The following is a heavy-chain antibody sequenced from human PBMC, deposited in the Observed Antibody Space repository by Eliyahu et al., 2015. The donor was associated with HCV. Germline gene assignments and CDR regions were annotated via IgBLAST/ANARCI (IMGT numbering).Heavy chain of an antibody. CDR3: AHTPLAYYFDY. D-gene: IGHD2-21*01. CDR2: IYGDXDK. Sequence: QITLKESGPPLVKPTQTLTLTCTFSGFPLXSSEVGVGWIRQXPGKALEWLAVIYGDXDKHYSPSLKTRLTITKDTSKNQVVLTVTNMDPVDTATYFCAHTPLAYYFDYWGRGTLVTVSS. J-gene: IGHJ4*02. V-gene: IGHV2-5*02. CDR1: GFPLXSSEVG.